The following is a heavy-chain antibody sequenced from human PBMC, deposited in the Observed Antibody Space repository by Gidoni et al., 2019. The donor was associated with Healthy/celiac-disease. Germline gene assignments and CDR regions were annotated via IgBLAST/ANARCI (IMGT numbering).Heavy chain of an antibody. V-gene: IGHV4-31*03. Sequence: VQLQESGPGLVKPSQTLSLTCTVSGGSISSGGYYWSWIRQHPGKGLEWIGYIYYSGSTYYNPSLKSRVTISVDTSKNQFSLKLSSVTATDTAVYYCARDLKDTAIWYFDLWGRGTLVTVSS. CDR1: GGSISSGGYY. J-gene: IGHJ2*01. CDR3: ARDLKDTAIWYFDL. CDR2: IYYSGST. D-gene: IGHD5-18*01.